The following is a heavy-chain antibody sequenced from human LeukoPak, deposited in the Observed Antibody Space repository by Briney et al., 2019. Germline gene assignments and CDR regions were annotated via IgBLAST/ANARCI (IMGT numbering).Heavy chain of an antibody. J-gene: IGHJ4*02. CDR3: AKGGRTQGLVDY. Sequence: GSLRLSCAASGFTFDDYAMHWVRQAPGKGLEWVSLISGDGSSTYYADSVKGRFTISRDNSKNSLYLQMNSLRTEDTALYYCAKGGRTQGLVDYWGQGTLVTVSS. CDR1: GFTFDDYA. CDR2: ISGDGSST. V-gene: IGHV3-43*02. D-gene: IGHD6-19*01.